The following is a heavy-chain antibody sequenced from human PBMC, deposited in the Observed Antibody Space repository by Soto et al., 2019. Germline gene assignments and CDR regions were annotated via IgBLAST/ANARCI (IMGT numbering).Heavy chain of an antibody. CDR3: AREVGYYDILTGYLRWFDP. J-gene: IGHJ5*02. CDR2: IYYSGST. CDR1: GGSISSYY. D-gene: IGHD3-9*01. V-gene: IGHV4-59*01. Sequence: LSLTCTVSGGSISSYYWSWIRQPPGQGLEWIGYIYYSGSTNYNPTLKSRVTISVDTSKNQFSLKLTSVTAADTAVYYCAREVGYYDILTGYLRWFDPWGQGTLVTVSS.